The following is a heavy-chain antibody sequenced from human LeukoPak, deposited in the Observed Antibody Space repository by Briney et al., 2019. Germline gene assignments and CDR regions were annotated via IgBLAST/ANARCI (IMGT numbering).Heavy chain of an antibody. CDR2: IYYSGST. Sequence: SGPTLVNPTQTLTLTCTFSGFSLSTSGMRVGWIRQPPGKGLEWIGSIYYSGSTYYNPSLKSRVTISVDTSKNQFSLKLSSVTAADTAVYYCARLHSSSWPMFDYWGQGTLVTVSS. CDR1: GFSLSTSGMR. V-gene: IGHV4-39*01. D-gene: IGHD6-13*01. CDR3: ARLHSSSWPMFDY. J-gene: IGHJ4*02.